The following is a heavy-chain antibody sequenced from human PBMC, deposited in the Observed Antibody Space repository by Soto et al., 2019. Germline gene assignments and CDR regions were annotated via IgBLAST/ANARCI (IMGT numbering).Heavy chain of an antibody. J-gene: IGHJ3*02. V-gene: IGHV3-23*01. D-gene: IGHD2-21*02. Sequence: GGSLRLSCAASGFTFSSYAMSWVRQAPGKGLEWVSAISGSGGSTYYADSVKGRFTISRDNSKNTLYLQMNSLRAEDTAVYYCAKGRLISTRMTATAFDIWGQGTMVTVSS. CDR2: ISGSGGST. CDR1: GFTFSSYA. CDR3: AKGRLISTRMTATAFDI.